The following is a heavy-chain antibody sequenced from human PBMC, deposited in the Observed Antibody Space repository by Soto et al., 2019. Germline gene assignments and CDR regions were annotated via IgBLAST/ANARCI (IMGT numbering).Heavy chain of an antibody. J-gene: IGHJ4*02. CDR1: GFTFSSYA. Sequence: EVQLLESGGGLVQPGGSLRLSCAASGFTFSSYAMSWVRQAPGKGLEWVSAISGSGGSTYYADSVKGRFTISRDNSKNTLYLQMNSLRAEDTAVYYCAKRAVGWFGELLYFLYWGQGTLVTVSS. D-gene: IGHD3-10*01. CDR2: ISGSGGST. V-gene: IGHV3-23*01. CDR3: AKRAVGWFGELLYFLY.